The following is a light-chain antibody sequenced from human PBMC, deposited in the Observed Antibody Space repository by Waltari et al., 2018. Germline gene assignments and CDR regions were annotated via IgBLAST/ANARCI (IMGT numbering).Light chain of an antibody. CDR3: QQYYSTIFT. J-gene: IGKJ3*01. CDR1: QSVLYRSNSKNY. V-gene: IGKV4-1*01. Sequence: DIVVTPSPDSLAVSLGERPTINCKSSQSVLYRSNSKNYLAWYQQKPGQPPKLLIYWASTRESGVPDRFSGSGSGTDFTLTINSLQAEDVAVYYCQQYYSTIFTFGPGTKVDLK. CDR2: WAS.